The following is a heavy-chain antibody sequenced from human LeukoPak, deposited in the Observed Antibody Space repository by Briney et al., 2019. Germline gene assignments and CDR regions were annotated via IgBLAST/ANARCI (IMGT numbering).Heavy chain of an antibody. J-gene: IGHJ5*02. Sequence: SVKVSCMASGGTFSSYTISWVRQAPGQGLEWMGRIIPILGIANYAQKFQGRVTITADKSTSTAYMELSSLRSEDTAVYYCAREAIAARPSWFDPWGQGTLVTVSS. D-gene: IGHD6-6*01. CDR2: IIPILGIA. CDR3: AREAIAARPSWFDP. CDR1: GGTFSSYT. V-gene: IGHV1-69*04.